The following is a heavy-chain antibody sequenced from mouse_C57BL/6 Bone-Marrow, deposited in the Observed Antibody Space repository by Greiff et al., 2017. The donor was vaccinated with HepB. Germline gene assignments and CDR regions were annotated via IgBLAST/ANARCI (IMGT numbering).Heavy chain of an antibody. D-gene: IGHD1-1*01. CDR1: GYTFTDYY. CDR2: IYPGSGNT. J-gene: IGHJ1*03. CDR3: AKISYYYVSSYGFDV. Sequence: QVQLQQSGAELVRPGASVKLSCKASGYTFTDYYINWVKQRPGQGLEWIARIYPGSGNTYYNEKFKGKATPTAEKSSSTAYMQLSSLTSEDSAVYFCAKISYYYVSSYGFDVWGTGTTVTVSS. V-gene: IGHV1-76*01.